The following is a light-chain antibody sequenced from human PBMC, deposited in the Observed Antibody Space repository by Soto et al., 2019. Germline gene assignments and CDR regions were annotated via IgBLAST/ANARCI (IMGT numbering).Light chain of an antibody. CDR3: QHYNSYSEA. J-gene: IGKJ1*01. CDR1: QTIRSW. V-gene: IGKV1-5*03. CDR2: KAS. Sequence: IQMTQSPSTLSGSVGDRVTITSRASQTIRSWLAWYQQKPGKAPKLLIYKASNLKSGVPSRFSGSRSGTEFTLTISSREPDDFATYYCQHYNSYSEAFGQGTKGDI.